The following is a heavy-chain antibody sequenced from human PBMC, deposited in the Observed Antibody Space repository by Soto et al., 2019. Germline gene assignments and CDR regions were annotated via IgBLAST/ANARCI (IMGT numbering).Heavy chain of an antibody. J-gene: IGHJ6*02. Sequence: ASVKVSCKASGYTFTSYAMHWVRQAPGQRLEWMGWINAGNGNTKYSQKFQGRVTITRDTSASTAYMELSSLRSEDTAVYYCARGYCSGGSCFGDYYGMDVWGQGTTVTVSS. D-gene: IGHD2-15*01. V-gene: IGHV1-3*01. CDR2: INAGNGNT. CDR1: GYTFTSYA. CDR3: ARGYCSGGSCFGDYYGMDV.